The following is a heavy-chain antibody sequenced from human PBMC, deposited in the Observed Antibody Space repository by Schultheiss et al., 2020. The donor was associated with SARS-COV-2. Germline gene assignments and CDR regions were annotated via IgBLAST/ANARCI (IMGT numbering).Heavy chain of an antibody. CDR2: IYSGGST. Sequence: GESLKISCAASGFTVSSNYMSWVRQAPGKGLEWVSVIYSGGSTYYADSVKGRFTISRDNSKNTLYLQMNSLRAEDTAVYYCARGPFSGSFGRPNDAFDIWGQGTMVTVSS. V-gene: IGHV3-66*01. J-gene: IGHJ3*02. CDR1: GFTVSSNY. D-gene: IGHD1-26*01. CDR3: ARGPFSGSFGRPNDAFDI.